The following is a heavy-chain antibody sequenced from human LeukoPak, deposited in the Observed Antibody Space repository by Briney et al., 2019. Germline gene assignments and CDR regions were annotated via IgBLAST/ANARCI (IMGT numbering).Heavy chain of an antibody. CDR3: ATDMKLISGQNYWGNPLPAFDI. J-gene: IGHJ3*02. V-gene: IGHV1-69-2*01. Sequence: ASVKISCKVSGYTFTDYYMHWVQQAPGKGLERMGLVDPEDGETIYAEKFQGRVTITADTSTDTAYMERSSLRSEDTAVYYCATDMKLISGQNYWGNPLPAFDIWGQGTMVTVSS. D-gene: IGHD3-16*01. CDR2: VDPEDGET. CDR1: GYTFTDYY.